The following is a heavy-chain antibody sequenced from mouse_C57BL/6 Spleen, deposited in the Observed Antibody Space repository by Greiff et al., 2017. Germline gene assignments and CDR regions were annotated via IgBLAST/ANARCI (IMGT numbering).Heavy chain of an antibody. Sequence: EVQRVESGPGLVKPSQSLSLTCSVTGYSITSGYYWNWIRQFPGNKLEWMGYISYDGSNNYNPSLKNRISITRDTSKNQFFLKLNSVTTEDTATYYCARDYDYDYFDYWGQGTTLTVSS. CDR2: ISYDGSN. CDR1: GYSITSGYY. CDR3: ARDYDYDYFDY. V-gene: IGHV3-6*01. D-gene: IGHD2-4*01. J-gene: IGHJ2*01.